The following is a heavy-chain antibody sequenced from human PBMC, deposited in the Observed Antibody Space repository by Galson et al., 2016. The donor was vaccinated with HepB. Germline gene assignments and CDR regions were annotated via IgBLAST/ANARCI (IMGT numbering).Heavy chain of an antibody. D-gene: IGHD2-2*01. V-gene: IGHV3-33*01. CDR1: GFTFSSYG. J-gene: IGHJ6*02. CDR3: ATDGPWGSASSHGSHPCGLDV. Sequence: SLRLSCAASGFTFSSYGFHWVRQAPAKGLEWVAVIWHDGSKKYYADSVKGRFTFYRDDSKNTLYLQMNSLRAEDTAVYYCATDGPWGSASSHGSHPCGLDVWGQGTTVTV. CDR2: IWHDGSKK.